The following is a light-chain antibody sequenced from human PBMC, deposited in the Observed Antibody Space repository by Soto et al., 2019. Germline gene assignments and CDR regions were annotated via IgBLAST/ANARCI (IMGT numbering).Light chain of an antibody. J-gene: IGLJ1*01. CDR2: EGS. V-gene: IGLV2-23*01. CDR1: SSDVGSSNL. CDR3: CSYAGSSTDV. Sequence: QSVLTQPASVSGSPGQSITISCTGTSSDVGSSNLVSWYQQHPGKAPKLMIYEGSKRPSGVSNRFSGSKSGNTASLTISGLQAEDEADYYCCSYAGSSTDVFGTGTKLTVL.